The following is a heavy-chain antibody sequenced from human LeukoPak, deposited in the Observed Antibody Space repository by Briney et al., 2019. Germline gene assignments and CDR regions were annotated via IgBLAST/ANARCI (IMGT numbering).Heavy chain of an antibody. Sequence: GGSLRLSCAASGFTFSSYAMSWVRQAPGKGLEWVSVISGSGGSTDYADSVKGRFTISRDNSKNTLYLQMNSLRAEDTAVYYCARVLRYCSGGNCYSGGLGYMDVWGKGTTVTISS. D-gene: IGHD2-15*01. CDR1: GFTFSSYA. CDR3: ARVLRYCSGGNCYSGGLGYMDV. CDR2: ISGSGGST. J-gene: IGHJ6*03. V-gene: IGHV3-23*01.